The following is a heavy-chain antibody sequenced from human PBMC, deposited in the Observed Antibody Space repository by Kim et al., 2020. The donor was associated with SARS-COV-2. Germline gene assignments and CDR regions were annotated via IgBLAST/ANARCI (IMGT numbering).Heavy chain of an antibody. D-gene: IGHD6-19*01. V-gene: IGHV3-9*01. Sequence: GGSLRLSCAASGFTFDDYAMHWVRQAPGKGLEWVSGISWNSGSICYADSVKCRFTISRDNAKNSLYLQMNSLRAEDTALYYCAKDILTIAVAGFDYWGQGTLVTVSS. CDR1: GFTFDDYA. CDR2: ISWNSGSI. CDR3: AKDILTIAVAGFDY. J-gene: IGHJ4*02.